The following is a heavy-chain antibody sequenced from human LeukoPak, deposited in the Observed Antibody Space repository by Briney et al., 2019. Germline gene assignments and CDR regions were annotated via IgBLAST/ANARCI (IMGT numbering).Heavy chain of an antibody. J-gene: IGHJ6*03. V-gene: IGHV4-38-2*02. CDR1: GYYISSGFH. Sequence: SETLSLTCTVSGYYISSGFHWGWIRQPPGKGLEWIRSIYHSGSTYYNPSLKSRVTISVDTSKNQFSLKLSSVTAADTAVYYCARISGEVRGVSSYYMDVWGKGATVTVSS. D-gene: IGHD3-10*01. CDR3: ARISGEVRGVSSYYMDV. CDR2: IYHSGST.